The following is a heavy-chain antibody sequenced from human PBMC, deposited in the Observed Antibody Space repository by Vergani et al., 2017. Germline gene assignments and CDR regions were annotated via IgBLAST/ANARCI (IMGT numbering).Heavy chain of an antibody. Sequence: EVQLVESGGGLAQPGGSLRLSCEASGITFWKFGMHWVRQGPGKGLEWVSGISWNSGAVDYADSVRGRFTISRDNAKNSLFLEMNSLRFEDTALYYCVKDIAASGNYWYFDLWGRGTLVTVSS. CDR1: GITFWKFG. V-gene: IGHV3-9*01. J-gene: IGHJ2*01. CDR3: VKDIAASGNYWYFDL. CDR2: ISWNSGAV. D-gene: IGHD6-13*01.